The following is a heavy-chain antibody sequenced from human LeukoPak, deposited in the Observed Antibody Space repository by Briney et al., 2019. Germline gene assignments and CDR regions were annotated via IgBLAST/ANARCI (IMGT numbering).Heavy chain of an antibody. D-gene: IGHD3-3*01. J-gene: IGHJ5*02. CDR1: GYSFTSYW. V-gene: IGHV5-51*01. Sequence: GESLKISCKGSGYSFTSYWIGWVRQMPGKGLEWMGIIYPGDSDTRYSPSFQGQVTISADKSISTAYLQWSSLKASDTAMYYCARGGEASHVWSGYFGWFDPWGQGTLVTVSS. CDR2: IYPGDSDT. CDR3: ARGGEASHVWSGYFGWFDP.